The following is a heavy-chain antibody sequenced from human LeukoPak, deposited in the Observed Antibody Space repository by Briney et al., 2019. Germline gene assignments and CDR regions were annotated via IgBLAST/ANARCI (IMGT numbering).Heavy chain of an antibody. CDR2: SYWDDDK. J-gene: IGHJ4*02. V-gene: IGHV2-5*02. Sequence: SGPTLVKPTQTLALTCTFSGISLSTRAVGVGWVRLPPVKALGWLALSYWDDDKRYSPSLKSRLPITQDTSKNQVVLTMTNMDPVDTATYYCAHSNVKIAVATYFDSWGQGTLVTVSS. CDR1: GISLSTRAVG. D-gene: IGHD6-19*01. CDR3: AHSNVKIAVATYFDS.